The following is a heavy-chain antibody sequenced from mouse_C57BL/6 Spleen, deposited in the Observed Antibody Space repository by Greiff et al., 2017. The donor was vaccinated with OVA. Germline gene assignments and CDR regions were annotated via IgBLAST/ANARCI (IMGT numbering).Heavy chain of an antibody. CDR2: INPNNGGT. Sequence: EVQLQQSGPELVKPGASVKMSCKASGYTFTDYNMHWVKQSHGKSLEWIGYINPNNGGTSYNQKFKGKATLTVNKSSSTAYMELRSLTSEDSAVYYCARSLTGPGPHFDYWGQGTTLTVSS. CDR1: GYTFTDYN. D-gene: IGHD4-1*01. V-gene: IGHV1-22*01. J-gene: IGHJ2*01. CDR3: ARSLTGPGPHFDY.